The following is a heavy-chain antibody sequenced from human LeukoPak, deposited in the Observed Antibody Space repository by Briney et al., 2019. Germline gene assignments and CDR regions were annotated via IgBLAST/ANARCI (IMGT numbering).Heavy chain of an antibody. CDR1: GFTFSSYS. Sequence: GGSLRLSCAASGFTFSSYSTNWVRQAPGKGLEWVSSISSSSSYIYYADSVKGRFTISRDNAKNSLYLQMNSLRAEDTAVYYCARGYCSGGSCYPTDYWGQGTLVTVSS. CDR3: ARGYCSGGSCYPTDY. CDR2: ISSSSSYI. J-gene: IGHJ4*02. D-gene: IGHD2-15*01. V-gene: IGHV3-21*01.